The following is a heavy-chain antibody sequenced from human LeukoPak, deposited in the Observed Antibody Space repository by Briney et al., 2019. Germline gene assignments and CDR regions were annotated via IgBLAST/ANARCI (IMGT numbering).Heavy chain of an antibody. CDR3: ARAPGSDFWSGSLYCYYYYMDV. CDR2: ISSSSSYI. D-gene: IGHD3-3*01. J-gene: IGHJ6*03. V-gene: IGHV3-21*01. CDR1: GFTFSNYS. Sequence: GGSLRLSCAASGFTFSNYSMNWVRQAPGKGLEWVSSISSSSSYIYYADSVKGRFTISRDNAKNSLYLQMNSLRAEDTAVYYCARAPGSDFWSGSLYCYYYYMDVWGKGTTVTVSS.